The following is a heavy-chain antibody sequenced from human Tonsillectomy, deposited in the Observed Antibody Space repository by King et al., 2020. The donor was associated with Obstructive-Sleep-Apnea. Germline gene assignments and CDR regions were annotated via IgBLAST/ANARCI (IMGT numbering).Heavy chain of an antibody. CDR3: ARDRRTYYDFWSGYPYDAFGI. CDR1: GDTFSSYA. Sequence: QLVQSGAEVKKPGSSVKVSCKASGDTFSSYAVNWVRQAPGQGLEWMGGINPVFGTTDYAQKFQGRVTITADESTSTAYMELSSLRSQDTAVYYCARDRRTYYDFWSGYPYDAFGIWGQGTMVTVSS. V-gene: IGHV1-69*01. J-gene: IGHJ3*02. CDR2: INPVFGTT. D-gene: IGHD3-3*01.